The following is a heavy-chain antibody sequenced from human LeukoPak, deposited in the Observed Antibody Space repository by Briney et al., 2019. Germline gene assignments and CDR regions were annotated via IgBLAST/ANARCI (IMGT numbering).Heavy chain of an antibody. D-gene: IGHD2-2*01. CDR3: ARVTYCSSTSCCNWFDP. V-gene: IGHV4-38-2*01. CDR2: IYHSGST. Sequence: SETLSLTCAVSGYSISSGYYWGWIRQSPGKGLEWIGSIYHSGSTYYNPSLKSRVTISVDTSKNQFSLKLSSVTAADTAVYYCARVTYCSSTSCCNWFDPWGQGTLVTVSS. CDR1: GYSISSGYY. J-gene: IGHJ5*02.